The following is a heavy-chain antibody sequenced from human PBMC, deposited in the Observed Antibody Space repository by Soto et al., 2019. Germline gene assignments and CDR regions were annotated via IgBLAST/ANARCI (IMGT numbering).Heavy chain of an antibody. V-gene: IGHV4-39*01. D-gene: IGHD6-19*01. CDR1: GGSINSSSYF. CDR2: IYYSGSA. J-gene: IGHJ5*02. CDR3: ARHYSSGSRNWFDP. Sequence: SETLSLTCSVSGGSINSSSYFWGWVRQPPGKGLEWIGSIYYSGSAYYNPSLRSRVTISVDTSKNQFSLKLSSVTAADTAVFYCARHYSSGSRNWFDPWGQGTLVTVSS.